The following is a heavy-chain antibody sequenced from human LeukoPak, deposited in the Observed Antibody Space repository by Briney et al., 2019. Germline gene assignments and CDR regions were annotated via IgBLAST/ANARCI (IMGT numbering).Heavy chain of an antibody. CDR1: GFTFTSYS. Sequence: GGSLRLSCAASGFTFTSYSMNWVRQAPGKGLEWVSTISGGGGSTYYADSVKGRFTISRDNAKNSLYLQMNSLRAEDTAVYYCAIIPRAAAGPSARSPFHYWGQGTLVTVSS. V-gene: IGHV3-23*01. D-gene: IGHD6-13*01. CDR3: AIIPRAAAGPSARSPFHY. J-gene: IGHJ4*02. CDR2: ISGGGGST.